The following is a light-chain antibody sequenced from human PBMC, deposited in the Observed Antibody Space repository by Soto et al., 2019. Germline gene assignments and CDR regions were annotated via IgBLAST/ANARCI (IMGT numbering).Light chain of an antibody. CDR3: CSYAGSYTFV. Sequence: QSALTQPRSVSGSPGQSVTISCTGTSSDVGIYNYVSWYQQHPGKAPKLMIYDVSKRPSGVPDRFSGSKSGNTASLTISGLQAEEEADYYCCSYAGSYTFVFGGGTKLTVL. J-gene: IGLJ2*01. V-gene: IGLV2-11*01. CDR2: DVS. CDR1: SSDVGIYNY.